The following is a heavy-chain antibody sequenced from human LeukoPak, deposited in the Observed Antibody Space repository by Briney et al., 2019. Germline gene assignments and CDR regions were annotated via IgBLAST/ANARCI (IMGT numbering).Heavy chain of an antibody. Sequence: GWINPNSGGTNYAQKFQGWVTMTRDTSISTAYMELSSLRSEDTAVYYCARAPGLYSSSFDYWGQGTLVTVSS. D-gene: IGHD6-6*01. J-gene: IGHJ4*02. CDR2: INPNSGGT. CDR3: ARAPGLYSSSFDY. V-gene: IGHV1-2*04.